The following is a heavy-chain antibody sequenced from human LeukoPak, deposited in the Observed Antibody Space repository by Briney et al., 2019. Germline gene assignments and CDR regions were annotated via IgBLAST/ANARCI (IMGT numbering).Heavy chain of an antibody. Sequence: PGGSLRLSCAASGFTFSSYAMSWVRQAPGKGLEWVSAISGNGGSTYYADSVKGRFTISRDNSKNTLYLQMNSLRAEDTAVYYCAKSYDSSGYYYSYWGQGTLVTVSS. CDR1: GFTFSSYA. D-gene: IGHD3-22*01. CDR2: ISGNGGST. V-gene: IGHV3-23*01. CDR3: AKSYDSSGYYYSY. J-gene: IGHJ4*02.